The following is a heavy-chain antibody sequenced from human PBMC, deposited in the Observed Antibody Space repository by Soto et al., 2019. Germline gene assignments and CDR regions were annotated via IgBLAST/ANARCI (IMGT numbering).Heavy chain of an antibody. J-gene: IGHJ6*02. CDR1: GGTFSSYA. CDR2: IIPIFGTA. V-gene: IGHV1-69*13. D-gene: IGHD5-12*01. Sequence: ASVKVSCKASGGTFSSYAISWVRQAPGQGLEWMGGIIPIFGTANYAQKFQGRVTITADESTSTAYMELSSLRSEDTAVYYCARTSIDGYNFYYYYGMDVWGQGTTVTVSS. CDR3: ARTSIDGYNFYYYYGMDV.